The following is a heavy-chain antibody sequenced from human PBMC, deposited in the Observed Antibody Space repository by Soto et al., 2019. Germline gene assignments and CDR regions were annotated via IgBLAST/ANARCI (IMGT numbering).Heavy chain of an antibody. Sequence: SETLSLTCSVSGGTISGYYWTWIRQPAGKGLEWIGRIYSSGNTKYNPSLQSRVTMSLDTSNNQFSPRLTSVTAADTAVYYCARGQRFSDWFDPWGQGTLVTVSS. CDR3: ARGQRFSDWFDP. CDR1: GGTISGYY. V-gene: IGHV4-4*07. J-gene: IGHJ5*02. CDR2: IYSSGNT. D-gene: IGHD3-3*01.